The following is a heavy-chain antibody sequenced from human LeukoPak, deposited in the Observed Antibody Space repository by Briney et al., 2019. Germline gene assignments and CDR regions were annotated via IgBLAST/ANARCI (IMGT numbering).Heavy chain of an antibody. CDR3: ARDGYSYGRRGAFDI. D-gene: IGHD5-18*01. Sequence: SVKVSCKASGGTFSSYAISWVRQAPGQGLEWMGRIIPILGIANYAQKFQGRVTITADKSTSTAYMELSSLRSEDTAVYYCARDGYSYGRRGAFDIWGQGSMVTVSS. CDR2: IIPILGIA. V-gene: IGHV1-69*04. J-gene: IGHJ3*02. CDR1: GGTFSSYA.